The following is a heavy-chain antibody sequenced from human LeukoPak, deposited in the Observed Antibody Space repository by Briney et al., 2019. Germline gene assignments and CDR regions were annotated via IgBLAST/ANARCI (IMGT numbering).Heavy chain of an antibody. CDR2: IYYSGST. V-gene: IGHV4-31*03. J-gene: IGHJ3*02. CDR1: GGSISSGGYY. D-gene: IGHD3-22*01. Sequence: PSQTLSLTCTVSGGSISSGGYYWSWIRQHPGKGLEWIGYIYYSGSTYYNPSLKSRVTISVDTSKNQFSLKLSSVTAADTAVYYCARDCTVVARSAFDIWGQGTMVTVSS. CDR3: ARDCTVVARSAFDI.